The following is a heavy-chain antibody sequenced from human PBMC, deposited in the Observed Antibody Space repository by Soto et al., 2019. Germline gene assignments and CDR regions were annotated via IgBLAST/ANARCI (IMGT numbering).Heavy chain of an antibody. J-gene: IGHJ6*02. CDR2: IHYSGSI. Sequence: SETLSLTCTVSGGSISYEYFHWTWIRQSPGKGLEWIGYIHYSGSIIYNPSFKSRVTISVDTSKNQFSLQLSSVTAADTAVYFCAREDDGGDRDYYGLDVWGQGTTVTVS. D-gene: IGHD2-21*02. CDR3: AREDDGGDRDYYGLDV. CDR1: GGSISYEYFH. V-gene: IGHV4-30-4*08.